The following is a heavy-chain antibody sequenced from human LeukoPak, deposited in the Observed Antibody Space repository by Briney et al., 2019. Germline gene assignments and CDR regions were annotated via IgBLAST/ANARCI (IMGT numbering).Heavy chain of an antibody. J-gene: IGHJ4*02. D-gene: IGHD3-16*01. CDR1: GFSSYS. V-gene: IGHV3-21*01. CDR3: ARDPWGTHAY. CDR2: ISSGSDYI. Sequence: GGSLRLSCAASGFSSYSLNWVRQAPGKGLEWVSSISSGSDYIYYADSMKGRFTISRDNAKNSLYLQMNSLRAEDTAIYYCARDPWGTHAYWGQGTLVTVSS.